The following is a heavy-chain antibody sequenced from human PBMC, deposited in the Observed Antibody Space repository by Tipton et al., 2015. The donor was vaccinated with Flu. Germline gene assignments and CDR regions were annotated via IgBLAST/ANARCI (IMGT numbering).Heavy chain of an antibody. CDR2: IYYRGNI. CDR3: ARTLIARRRDTLHI. D-gene: IGHD3-22*01. Sequence: TLSLTCTVSGASISTGVYYWSWIRQHPGKGLEWLGYIYYRGNIFYNPSLKSRLLISIDASNNQLSLNLSSVTAADTAMYYCARTLIARRRDTLHIWGHGTMVTVSS. CDR1: GASISTGVYY. V-gene: IGHV4-31*03. J-gene: IGHJ3*02.